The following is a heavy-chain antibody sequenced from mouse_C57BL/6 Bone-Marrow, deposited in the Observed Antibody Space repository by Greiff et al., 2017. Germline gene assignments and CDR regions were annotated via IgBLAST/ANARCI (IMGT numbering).Heavy chain of an antibody. V-gene: IGHV1-7*01. CDR3: ATRSYFDY. Sequence: QVQLKESGAELAKPGASVKLSCKASGYTFTSYWMHWVKQRPGQGLEWIGYINPSSGYTKYNQKFKDKATLTADKSSSTAYMQLSSLTSEDSAVYDCATRSYFDYGGQGTALTVSA. J-gene: IGHJ2*01. CDR2: INPSSGYT. CDR1: GYTFTSYW.